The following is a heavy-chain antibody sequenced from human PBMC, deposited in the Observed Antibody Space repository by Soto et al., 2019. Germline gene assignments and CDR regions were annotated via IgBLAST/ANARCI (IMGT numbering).Heavy chain of an antibody. V-gene: IGHV1-69*06. CDR1: GGTFTNYV. CDR3: ARCRFSPIYDP. D-gene: IGHD3-3*01. Sequence: QVQLVQSGAEVRKPGSSVKVSCKISGGTFTNYVISWLRQAPGQGLEWMGGLSPIFGAANLAQKFQGRVTITADKSTSTVNMELSSLTSEDTAVYYCARCRFSPIYDPWGQGTLVTVSS. J-gene: IGHJ5*02. CDR2: LSPIFGAA.